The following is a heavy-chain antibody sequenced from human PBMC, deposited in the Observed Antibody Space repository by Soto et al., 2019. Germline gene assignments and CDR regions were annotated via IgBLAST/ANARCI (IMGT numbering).Heavy chain of an antibody. D-gene: IGHD3-3*01. CDR2: IIPIFGTT. CDR3: ARGRSLEWLDWFDP. V-gene: IGHV1-69*13. J-gene: IGHJ5*02. Sequence: EASVKVSCKASGGTFSSYAISWVRQAPGQGLEWMGGIIPIFGTTNYAQKFQGRVTITADESTSTAYMELSSLRSEDTAVYYCARGRSLEWLDWFDPWGQGILVTVSS. CDR1: GGTFSSYA.